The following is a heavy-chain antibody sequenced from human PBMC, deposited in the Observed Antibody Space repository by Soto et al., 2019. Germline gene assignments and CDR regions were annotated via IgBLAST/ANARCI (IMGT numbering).Heavy chain of an antibody. J-gene: IGHJ4*02. CDR3: ARATGYGGLDY. CDR2: IGTAGDT. CDR1: GFTFSSYD. D-gene: IGHD4-17*01. Sequence: GESLKISCAASGFTFSSYDMHWVRQATGKGLEWVSAIGTAGDTYYPGSVKGRFTISRENAKNSLYLQMNSLRAGDTAVYYCARATGYGGLDYWGQGTLVTVSS. V-gene: IGHV3-13*01.